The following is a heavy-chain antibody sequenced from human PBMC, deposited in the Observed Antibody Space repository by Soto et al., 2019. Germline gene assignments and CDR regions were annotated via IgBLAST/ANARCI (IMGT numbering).Heavy chain of an antibody. V-gene: IGHV1-46*01. CDR1: GYTXSSYY. CDR3: ARVIAAAGTSLDAFDI. Sequence: SXKVSCKASGYTXSSYYMDWVRQAPGQGLEWMGIINPSGGSTSYAKKFQGKVTMTRDTSTSTVYMELSSLRSEETAVYYCARVIAAAGTSLDAFDIWGQGTMGTVSS. CDR2: INPSGGST. D-gene: IGHD6-13*01. J-gene: IGHJ3*02.